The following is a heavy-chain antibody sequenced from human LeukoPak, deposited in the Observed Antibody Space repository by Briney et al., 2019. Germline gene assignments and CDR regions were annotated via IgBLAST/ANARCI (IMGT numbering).Heavy chain of an antibody. V-gene: IGHV3-21*01. D-gene: IGHD6-19*01. Sequence: PGGSLRLSCAASGFTFSSYSMNWVRQAPGKGLEWVSSISSSSSYICYADSVKGRFTISRDNAKNSLYLQMNSLRAEDTAVYYCARDLAFGWYYFDYWGQGTLVTVSS. CDR2: ISSSSSYI. CDR1: GFTFSSYS. CDR3: ARDLAFGWYYFDY. J-gene: IGHJ4*02.